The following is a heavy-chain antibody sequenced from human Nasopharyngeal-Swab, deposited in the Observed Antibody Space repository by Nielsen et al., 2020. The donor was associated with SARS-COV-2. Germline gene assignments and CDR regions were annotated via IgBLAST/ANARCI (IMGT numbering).Heavy chain of an antibody. V-gene: IGHV3-30*04. CDR3: VKDRIVATNLFDY. CDR2: ISYDGTNK. Sequence: GESLKISCAASGFTFSDYAMHWVRQVPGKGLEWVAVISYDGTNKFYPASVKGRFTISRDNLRNTLSLQMNSLRPEDTAVYYCVKDRIVATNLFDYWGQGTQVTVSS. CDR1: GFTFSDYA. D-gene: IGHD5-12*01. J-gene: IGHJ4*02.